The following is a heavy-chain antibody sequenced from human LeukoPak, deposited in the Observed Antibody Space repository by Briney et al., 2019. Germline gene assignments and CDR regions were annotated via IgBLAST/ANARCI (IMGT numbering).Heavy chain of an antibody. J-gene: IGHJ3*01. CDR1: GGSVTSGDYY. D-gene: IGHD6-25*01. CDR3: AREGAAAGTPRAFDL. V-gene: IGHV4-31*03. CDR2: IYYSGDT. Sequence: PSQTLSLTCTVSGGSVTSGDYYWTWIRPQPGKGLEWIGYIYYSGDTYYNPSLKSRLTMSVDTSKSQFSLMLRSLTAADTAVYYCAREGAAAGTPRAFDLWGQGTMVTVSS.